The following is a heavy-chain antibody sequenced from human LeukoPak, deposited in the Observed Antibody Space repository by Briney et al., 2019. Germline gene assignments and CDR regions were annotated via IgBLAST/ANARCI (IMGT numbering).Heavy chain of an antibody. V-gene: IGHV3-66*01. Sequence: PGGSLRLSCAASGFTVSSNYMSWVRQAPGKGLEWVSVIYSGGGTYYADSVKGRFTISRDNSKNTLYLQMNSLRAEDTAVYYCAKDRIAVAGTLVYWGQGTLVTVSS. CDR2: IYSGGGT. CDR3: AKDRIAVAGTLVY. J-gene: IGHJ4*02. D-gene: IGHD6-19*01. CDR1: GFTVSSNY.